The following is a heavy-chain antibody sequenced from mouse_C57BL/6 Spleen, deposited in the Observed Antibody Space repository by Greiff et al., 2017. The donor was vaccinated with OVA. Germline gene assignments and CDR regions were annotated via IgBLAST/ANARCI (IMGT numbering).Heavy chain of an antibody. CDR1: GYTFTSYW. Sequence: QVQLQQPGAELVKPGASVKLSCKASGYTFTSYWMQWVKQRPGQGLEWIGEIDPSDSYTNYHQKFKGKATLTVDTSSSTAYMQLSSLTSEDSAVYYCARWGYGDYWYFDVWGTGTTVTVSS. D-gene: IGHD2-10*02. CDR2: IDPSDSYT. CDR3: ARWGYGDYWYFDV. J-gene: IGHJ1*03. V-gene: IGHV1-50*01.